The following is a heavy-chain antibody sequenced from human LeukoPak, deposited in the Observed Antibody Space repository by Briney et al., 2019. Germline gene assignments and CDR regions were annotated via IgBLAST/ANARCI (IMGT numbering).Heavy chain of an antibody. CDR3: ARRSTGTTSFDY. CDR1: GGTFGSYA. CDR2: IIPIFGTA. Sequence: ASVKVSCKASGGTFGSYAISWVRQAPGQGLEWMGGIIPIFGTANYAQKFQGRVTITTDESTSTAYRELSRLRSEDTAVYYCARRSTGTTSFDYWGQGTLVTVSS. J-gene: IGHJ4*02. V-gene: IGHV1-69*05. D-gene: IGHD1-7*01.